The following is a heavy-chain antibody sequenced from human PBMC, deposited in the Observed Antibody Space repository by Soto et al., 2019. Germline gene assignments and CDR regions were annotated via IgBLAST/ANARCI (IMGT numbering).Heavy chain of an antibody. Sequence: QVQLEQSGAEVKQPGSSVKVSCKASGGNFQTYAFTWVRQAPGQGLEWMGGIIPVFASTTSAQKFQGRVTITANESTNSVNMELSSLRSEDTAIYYCARVRTGVYGSGSTSTRLYYGMDVWGQGTAVTVSS. CDR2: IIPVFAST. CDR3: ARVRTGVYGSGSTSTRLYYGMDV. D-gene: IGHD3-10*01. CDR1: GGNFQTYA. V-gene: IGHV1-69*12. J-gene: IGHJ6*02.